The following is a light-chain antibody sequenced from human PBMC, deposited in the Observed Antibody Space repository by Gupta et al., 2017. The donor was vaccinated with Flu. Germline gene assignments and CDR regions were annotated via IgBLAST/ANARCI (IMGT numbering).Light chain of an antibody. CDR2: STD. J-gene: IGLJ2*01. V-gene: IGLV8-61*01. CDR3: MLYMVGGTVV. Sequence: TVTLTCAWSTGAASTTDYPSWYQQTPGQAPRMLIYSTDTRSSGVPHRFSGSILGNKAALTITGAQAEDESEYYCMLYMVGGTVVFGGGTKLTVL. CDR1: TGAASTTDY.